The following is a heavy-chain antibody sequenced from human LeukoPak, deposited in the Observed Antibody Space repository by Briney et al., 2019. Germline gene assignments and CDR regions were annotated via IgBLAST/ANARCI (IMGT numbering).Heavy chain of an antibody. CDR2: IGPTSNFI. CDR1: GFTFSSYS. D-gene: IGHD6-19*01. Sequence: GGSLRLSCAASGFTFSSYSLNWVRQTPGKGLEWVSSIGPTSNFIYYADSLRGRFTVSRDNAKNSLFLQMNSLRAEDTAVYYCARDQGWYDLDYWGQGTLVTVSS. CDR3: ARDQGWYDLDY. J-gene: IGHJ4*02. V-gene: IGHV3-21*01.